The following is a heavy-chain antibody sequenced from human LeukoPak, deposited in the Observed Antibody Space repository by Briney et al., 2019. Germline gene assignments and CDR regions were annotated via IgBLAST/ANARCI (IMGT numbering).Heavy chain of an antibody. J-gene: IGHJ4*02. D-gene: IGHD2-21*01. Sequence: GGSLRLSCAASGFTFSNAWMTWVRQAPGKGLEWVGRIKSKTHGGAIDYAAPVKGRFTISRDDSKKTLYLQMNSLKTEDTAVYYCTTDLFFFRALYWGQGTLVTVSS. V-gene: IGHV3-15*01. CDR1: GFTFSNAW. CDR3: TTDLFFFRALY. CDR2: IKSKTHGGAI.